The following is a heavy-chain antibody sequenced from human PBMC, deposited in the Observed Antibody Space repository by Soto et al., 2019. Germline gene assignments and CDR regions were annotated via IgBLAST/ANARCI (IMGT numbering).Heavy chain of an antibody. CDR1: GKSFREVC. J-gene: IGHJ4*02. D-gene: IGHD3-3*01. CDR2: FEPEDGEI. Sequence: VSVKVSCKAYGKSFREVCIHWMRQAPGMGLQWMGGFEPEDGEIALAEMVQGRVTMAEEESTDTVFLEVNCRNFEEKAVFYCATQGRMSAHPGVAATYFDHWGQGALVTGS. V-gene: IGHV1-24*01. CDR3: ATQGRMSAHPGVAATYFDH.